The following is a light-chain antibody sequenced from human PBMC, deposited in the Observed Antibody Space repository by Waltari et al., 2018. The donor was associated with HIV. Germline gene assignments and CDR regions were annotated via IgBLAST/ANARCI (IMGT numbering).Light chain of an antibody. V-gene: IGLV2-23*02. Sequence: QSALTQPAAVSASPGQSITISCTGSSSVVGNYVLVSWYQHNPGTATHLTIYDVTHRPSGVSNRFSGSKSGNTASLTISGLQAEDEADYYCCSYAGCPFVFGTGTNVIVL. CDR1: SSVVGNYVL. CDR2: DVT. CDR3: CSYAGCPFV. J-gene: IGLJ1*01.